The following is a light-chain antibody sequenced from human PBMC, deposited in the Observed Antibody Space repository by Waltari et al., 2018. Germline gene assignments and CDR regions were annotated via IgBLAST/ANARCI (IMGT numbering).Light chain of an antibody. J-gene: IGLJ2*01. CDR3: CSYARSRTLL. CDR2: GVS. V-gene: IGLV2-23*01. Sequence: QSALIQPASVSGSPGQSTTISCTGPSSDIGTYNYVTWYQQSPGKAPKLMIHGVSNRPSGVSDRFSGSKSGNTAYLTISGLQAEDEAVYYCCSYARSRTLLFGGGTELTVL. CDR1: SSDIGTYNY.